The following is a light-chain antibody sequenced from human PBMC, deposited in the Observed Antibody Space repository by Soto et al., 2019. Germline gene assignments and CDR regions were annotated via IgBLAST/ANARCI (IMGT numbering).Light chain of an antibody. CDR3: AAWDDSLNAWV. CDR2: EVS. V-gene: IGLV2-8*01. J-gene: IGLJ3*02. CDR1: SSDVGGYNY. Sequence: QSVLTQPPSASGSPGQSVTISCTGASSDVGGYNYVSWYQQHPGKAPKLMIYEVSKRPSGVPDRFSGSKSGNTASLAISGLQSEHEADYYCAAWDDSLNAWVFGGGTKLTVL.